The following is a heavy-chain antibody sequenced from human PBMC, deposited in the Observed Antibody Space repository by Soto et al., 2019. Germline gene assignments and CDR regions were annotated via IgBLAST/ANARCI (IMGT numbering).Heavy chain of an antibody. CDR3: ARDRGIVVVPAAMGGPPIRWFDP. CDR1: GYTFTNYG. CDR2: ISAYNGNT. V-gene: IGHV1-18*01. D-gene: IGHD2-2*01. Sequence: QVQLVQSGAEVKKPGASVKVSCKASGYTFTNYGISWVRQAPGQGLEWKGWISAYNGNTNYAQKIQGRVTMTTDTSTSTAYMELRSLRSDDTAVYYCARDRGIVVVPAAMGGPPIRWFDPWGQGTLLTVSS. J-gene: IGHJ5*02.